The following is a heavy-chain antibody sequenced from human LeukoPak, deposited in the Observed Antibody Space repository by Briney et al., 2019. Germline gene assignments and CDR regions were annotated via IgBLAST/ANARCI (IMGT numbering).Heavy chain of an antibody. D-gene: IGHD3-9*01. V-gene: IGHV3-30*18. CDR3: AKAAYYDIFTGPDAFDI. CDR2: ISYDGNNK. Sequence: PGRSLRLSCAASGFTFSTYGMHWVRQAPGKGLEWVAVISYDGNNKYYADSVKGRFTISRDNSKNTLYLQMNSLRAEDTAVYYCAKAAYYDIFTGPDAFDIWGQGTMVTVSS. J-gene: IGHJ3*02. CDR1: GFTFSTYG.